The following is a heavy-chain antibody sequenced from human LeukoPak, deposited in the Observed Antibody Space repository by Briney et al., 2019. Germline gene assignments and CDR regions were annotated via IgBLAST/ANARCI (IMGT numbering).Heavy chain of an antibody. CDR1: GGSISSSSYY. CDR3: ARHAGDMVRGVIAGDWFDP. D-gene: IGHD3-10*01. Sequence: SETLSLTCTVSGGSISSSSYYWGWIRQPPGKGLEWIGSIYYSGSTYYNPSLKSRVTISVDTSKNQFSLKLSSVTAADTAVYYCARHAGDMVRGVIAGDWFDPWGQGTLVTVSS. V-gene: IGHV4-39*01. J-gene: IGHJ5*02. CDR2: IYYSGST.